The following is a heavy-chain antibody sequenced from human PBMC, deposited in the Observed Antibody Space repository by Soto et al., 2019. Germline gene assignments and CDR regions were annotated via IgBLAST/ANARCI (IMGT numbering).Heavy chain of an antibody. Sequence: SVKVSCNSSVGTFSRYAISWVRQAPGQGLEWMGGIIPIFGTANYAQKFQGRVTITADESTSTAYMELSSLRSEDTAVYYWARARAVTTYWFDPWGQGTLVTVSS. V-gene: IGHV1-69*13. D-gene: IGHD4-17*01. CDR2: IIPIFGTA. CDR1: VGTFSRYA. J-gene: IGHJ5*02. CDR3: ARARAVTTYWFDP.